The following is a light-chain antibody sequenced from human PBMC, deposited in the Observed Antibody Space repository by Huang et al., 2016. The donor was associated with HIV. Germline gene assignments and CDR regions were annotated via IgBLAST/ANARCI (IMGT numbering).Light chain of an antibody. CDR1: QNISNW. CDR2: RAS. V-gene: IGKV1-5*03. Sequence: DIQMTQSPSTLSATVGDRVTITCRASQNISNWLGWDQQKPGNAPNLLIYRASSSESGVRSRFSGSGCGTEFILTISSLQPDDFATYYCQQYNNYSPWTFGQGTKVEIK. J-gene: IGKJ1*01. CDR3: QQYNNYSPWT.